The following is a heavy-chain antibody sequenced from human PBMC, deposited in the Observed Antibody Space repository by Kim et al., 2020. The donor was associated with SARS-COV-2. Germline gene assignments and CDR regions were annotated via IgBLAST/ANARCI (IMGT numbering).Heavy chain of an antibody. CDR1: GFSLSTSGVG. Sequence: SGPTLVNPPQTLTLTCTFSGFSLSTSGVGVGWIRQPPGKALEWLALIYLDDDKRYSPSLKSRLTITKDTSKNQIVLTMTNMDPVDTSTYYCAHRAGDLGYFDYCGQGTLVTVSS. V-gene: IGHV2-5*02. D-gene: IGHD7-27*01. CDR2: IYLDDDK. J-gene: IGHJ4*02. CDR3: AHRAGDLGYFDY.